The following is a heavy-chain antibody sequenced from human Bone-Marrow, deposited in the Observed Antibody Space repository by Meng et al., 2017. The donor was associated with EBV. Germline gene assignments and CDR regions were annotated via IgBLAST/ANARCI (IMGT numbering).Heavy chain of an antibody. V-gene: IGHV4-30-2*01. CDR1: GGSISSGGYS. CDR2: IYHSGST. J-gene: IGHJ4*02. Sequence: LQLQESGSGLVQPTQTLSLTCAVSGGSISSGGYSWSWTRRQRGKGLEWIEYIYHSGSTYYNPSLKSRVTISVDRSKNQFSLKLSSVTAADTAVYYCARVVARSYFDYWGQGTLVTVSS. CDR3: ARVVARSYFDY.